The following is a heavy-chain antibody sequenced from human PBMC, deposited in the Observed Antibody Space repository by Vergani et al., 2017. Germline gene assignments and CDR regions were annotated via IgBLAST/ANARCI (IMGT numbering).Heavy chain of an antibody. CDR2: IYYSGST. CDR1: GGSISSSSYY. D-gene: IGHD4-17*01. J-gene: IGHJ6*03. Sequence: QLQLQESGPGLVKPSETLSLTCTVSGGSISSSSYYWGWIRQPPGKGLEWIGSIYYSGSTYYNPSLKSRVTISVDTSKNQFSLKLSSVTAADTAVYYCARHLAVTSVTTPPLTGYYYYMDVWGKGTTVTVSS. CDR3: ARHLAVTSVTTPPLTGYYYYMDV. V-gene: IGHV4-39*01.